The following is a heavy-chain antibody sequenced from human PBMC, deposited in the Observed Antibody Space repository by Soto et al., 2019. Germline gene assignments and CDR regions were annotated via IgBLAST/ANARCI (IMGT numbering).Heavy chain of an antibody. CDR1: GFTFDDYA. J-gene: IGHJ4*02. V-gene: IGHV3-9*01. D-gene: IGHD2-2*01. Sequence: EVQLVESGGGLVQPGRSLRLSCAASGFTFDDYAMHWVRQAPGKGLEWVSGISWNSGSIGYAKSVKGRFTISRDNAKNSLYMPINSRTADATAWYYCTDQVDYWGQRTLITVSS. CDR3: TDQVDY. CDR2: ISWNSGSI.